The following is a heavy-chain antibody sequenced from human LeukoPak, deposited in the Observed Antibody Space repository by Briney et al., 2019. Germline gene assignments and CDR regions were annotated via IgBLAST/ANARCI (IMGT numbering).Heavy chain of an antibody. D-gene: IGHD6-19*01. J-gene: IGHJ4*02. CDR2: ISSSSSYI. V-gene: IGHV3-21*01. Sequence: PGGSLRLSCAASGFTFSSYSINWVRQAPGKGLEWVSSISSSSSYIYYADSVKGRFTISRDNAKNSLYLQMNSLRAEDTAVYYCARGDSSGWSIDYWGQGTLVTVSS. CDR1: GFTFSSYS. CDR3: ARGDSSGWSIDY.